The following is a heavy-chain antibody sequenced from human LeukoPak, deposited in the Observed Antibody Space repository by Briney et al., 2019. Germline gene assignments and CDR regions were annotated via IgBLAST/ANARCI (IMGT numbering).Heavy chain of an antibody. Sequence: AGGSLRLSCAASGFTFNNYNMNWVRQAPGKGLECVSSITSDGNYIYFADSMKGRFTISRDDAKTSLYLQMNSLRAEDTAVYYCAREAGGRRRDAFDIWGQGTMVTVSS. CDR2: ITSDGNYI. CDR3: AREAGGRRRDAFDI. CDR1: GFTFNNYN. D-gene: IGHD1-14*01. J-gene: IGHJ3*02. V-gene: IGHV3-21*06.